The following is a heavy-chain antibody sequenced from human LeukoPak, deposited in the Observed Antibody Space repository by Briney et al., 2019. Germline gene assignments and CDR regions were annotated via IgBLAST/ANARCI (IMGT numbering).Heavy chain of an antibody. CDR3: ARRRRYSSGWYES. V-gene: IGHV3-23*01. CDR1: GFTFSSYA. CDR2: ISGSGGST. J-gene: IGHJ5*01. D-gene: IGHD6-19*01. Sequence: ESLRLSCAASGFTFSSYAMSWVRQAPGKGLEWVSAISGSGGSTYYADSVKGRFTISRDNSKNTLYLQMNSLRAEDTAVYYCARRRRYSSGWYESWGQGTLVTVSS.